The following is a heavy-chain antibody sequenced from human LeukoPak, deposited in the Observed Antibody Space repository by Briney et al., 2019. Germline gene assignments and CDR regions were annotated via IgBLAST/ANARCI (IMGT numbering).Heavy chain of an antibody. V-gene: IGHV1-69*13. J-gene: IGHJ4*02. CDR3: ARSSTTYYYDSSGR. D-gene: IGHD3-22*01. CDR1: GGTFSNYA. Sequence: GASVKVSCKASGGTFSNYALSWVRQAPGQGLEWMGGIIPIFGTANYAQKFQGRVTITADESTSTAYMELSSLRSEDTAVYYCARSSTTYYYDSSGRWGQGALVTVSS. CDR2: IIPIFGTA.